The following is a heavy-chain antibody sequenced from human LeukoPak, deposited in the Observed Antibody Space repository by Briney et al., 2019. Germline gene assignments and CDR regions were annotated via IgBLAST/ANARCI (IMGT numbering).Heavy chain of an antibody. V-gene: IGHV4-4*02. D-gene: IGHD3-16*01. CDR3: ASSGYDYVWGSYYAGFDP. CDR2: IYHSGST. Sequence: PSETLSLTCAVSGGSISSSNWWSWVRQPPGKGLEWIGEIYHSGSTNYNPSLKSRVTISVDTSKNQFSLKLSSVTAADTAVYYCASSGYDYVWGSYYAGFDPWGQGTLVTVSS. J-gene: IGHJ5*02. CDR1: GGSISSSNW.